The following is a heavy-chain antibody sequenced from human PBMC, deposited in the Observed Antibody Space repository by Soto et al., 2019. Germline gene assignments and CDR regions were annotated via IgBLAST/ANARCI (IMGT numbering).Heavy chain of an antibody. D-gene: IGHD4-4*01. CDR2: IDPSDSYT. CDR1: WWRVTIYW. CDR3: ARLPVTTTANCCCYSGMDV. Sequence: REVLNSGGEGSWWRVTIYWSCWVRPILGKGMEWMGRIDPSDSYTNYSPSFQGHVTISADKSISTAYLQWSSLKASDTAMYYCARLPVTTTANCCCYSGMDVWGQGTTV. J-gene: IGHJ6*02. V-gene: IGHV5-10-1*01.